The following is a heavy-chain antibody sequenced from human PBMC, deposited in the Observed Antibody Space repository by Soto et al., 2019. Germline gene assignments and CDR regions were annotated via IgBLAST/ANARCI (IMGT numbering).Heavy chain of an antibody. CDR3: AGLNYYDTSGSYYGSY. CDR2: IYRSGST. CDR1: GYSISSSNW. Sequence: TSETLSLTCAVSGYSISSSNWWSWVRQPPGKGLEWIGEIYRSGSTNYNPSLKSRVTISVDKSKNQFSLKLNSVTAADTAVYYCAGLNYYDTSGSYYGSYWGLGTLVTVSS. V-gene: IGHV4-4*02. D-gene: IGHD3-22*01. J-gene: IGHJ4*02.